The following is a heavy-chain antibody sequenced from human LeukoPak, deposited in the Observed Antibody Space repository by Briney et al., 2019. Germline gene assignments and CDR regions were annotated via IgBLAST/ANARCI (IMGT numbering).Heavy chain of an antibody. CDR2: ISYDGSNK. D-gene: IGHD3-10*01. CDR3: AKDLRSPHFYCDY. J-gene: IGHJ4*02. V-gene: IGHV3-30*04. Sequence: GGSLRLSCAASGFTFSSYAMHWVRQAPGKGLEWVAVISYDGSNKYYADPVKGRFTISRDKSKNTLYLQMNSLRAEDTAVYYCAKDLRSPHFYCDYWGQGTLVTVSS. CDR1: GFTFSSYA.